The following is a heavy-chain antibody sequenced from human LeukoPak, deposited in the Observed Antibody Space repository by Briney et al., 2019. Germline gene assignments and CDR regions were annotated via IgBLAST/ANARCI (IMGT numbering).Heavy chain of an antibody. CDR1: GFTFTTYW. Sequence: GGSLRLSCAASGFTFTTYWMHWVRQAPGKGLVWVSHINSDGSITSYADSVKGRFTISRDNAKNSLYLQMNSLRAEDTAVYYCAREVDYYDRSRTGFDPWGRGTLVTVSS. CDR3: AREVDYYDRSRTGFDP. D-gene: IGHD3-22*01. V-gene: IGHV3-74*01. J-gene: IGHJ5*02. CDR2: INSDGSIT.